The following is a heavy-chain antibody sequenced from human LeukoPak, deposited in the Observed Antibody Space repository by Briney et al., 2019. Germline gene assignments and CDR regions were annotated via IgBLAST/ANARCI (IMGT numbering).Heavy chain of an antibody. CDR1: GGSISSSSYY. CDR2: MYYSGST. V-gene: IGHV4-39*01. Sequence: SETLSLTCTVSGGSISSSSYYWGWLRQPPGKGLEWIGSMYYSGSTYYNPSLKSRVTISVDTSKNQFSLKLSSVTAADTAVYYCASDYGDYFDYWGQGTLVTVSS. CDR3: ASDYGDYFDY. J-gene: IGHJ4*02. D-gene: IGHD4-17*01.